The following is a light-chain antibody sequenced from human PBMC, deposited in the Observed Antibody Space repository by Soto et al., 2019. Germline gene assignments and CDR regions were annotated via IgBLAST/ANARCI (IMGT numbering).Light chain of an antibody. CDR2: GAS. V-gene: IGKV3D-15*01. Sequence: EIVMTQSPATLSVSAGERVTLSCRASQSVSSNLAWYQQKPGQAPRLLIYGASTRATGIPARFSGSGSGTDFTLTISSLQSEEFAVYYCQQYNNWPPLTFGGGTKVEIK. CDR3: QQYNNWPPLT. CDR1: QSVSSN. J-gene: IGKJ4*01.